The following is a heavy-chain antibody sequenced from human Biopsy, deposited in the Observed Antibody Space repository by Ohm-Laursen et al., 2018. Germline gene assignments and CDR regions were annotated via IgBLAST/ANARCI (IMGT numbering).Heavy chain of an antibody. Sequence: SQTLSLTCTVTDGSISNIINYWGWIRQPLGKGLEWLGSIYHTGITYYNPSLKRRVPISVDTSNNQFSLKLSSLTAADTAVYYCARHSFGSGRDFWGQGTLVTVSS. CDR3: ARHSFGSGRDF. D-gene: IGHD3-10*01. V-gene: IGHV4-39*01. CDR1: DGSISNIINY. J-gene: IGHJ4*02. CDR2: IYHTGIT.